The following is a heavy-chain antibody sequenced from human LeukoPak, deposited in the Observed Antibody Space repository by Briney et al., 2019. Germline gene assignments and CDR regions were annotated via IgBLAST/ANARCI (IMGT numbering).Heavy chain of an antibody. J-gene: IGHJ4*02. CDR3: AKVRGSGYEGLDY. CDR1: GFTFSSYA. D-gene: IGHD5-12*01. CDR2: ISGSGGST. V-gene: IGHV3-23*01. Sequence: GGSLRLSCAASGFTFSSYAMSWVRQAPGKGLEWVSAISGSGGSTYYADSVKGRFPISRDNSKNTLYLQMNSLRAEDTAVYYCAKVRGSGYEGLDYWGQGTLVTVSS.